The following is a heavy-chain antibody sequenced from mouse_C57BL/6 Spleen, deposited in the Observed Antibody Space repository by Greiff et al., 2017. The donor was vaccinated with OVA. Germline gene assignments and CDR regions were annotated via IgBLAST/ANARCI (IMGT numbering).Heavy chain of an antibody. Sequence: EVNVVESEGGLVQPGSSMKLSCTASGFTFSDYYMAWVRQVPEKGLEWVANINYDGSSTYYLDSLKSRFIISRDNAKNILYLQMSSLKSEDTATYYCARESNWDVGYFDYWGQGTTLTVSS. CDR3: ARESNWDVGYFDY. CDR2: INYDGSST. CDR1: GFTFSDYY. V-gene: IGHV5-16*01. D-gene: IGHD4-1*01. J-gene: IGHJ2*01.